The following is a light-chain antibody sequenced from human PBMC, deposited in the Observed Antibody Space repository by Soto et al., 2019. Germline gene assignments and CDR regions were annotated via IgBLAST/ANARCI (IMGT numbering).Light chain of an antibody. CDR1: NSGRRS. CDR2: EDS. J-gene: IGLJ1*01. Sequence: SYELTQPPSVSVAPGQTARITCGGNNSGRRSVHWYQQKPGQAPVMVVYEDSDRPSGLPERFSGSNSGNTATLTISRVEAGDEADYYCQVWAGSSDQVFGNGTKLTVL. CDR3: QVWAGSSDQV. V-gene: IGLV3-21*02.